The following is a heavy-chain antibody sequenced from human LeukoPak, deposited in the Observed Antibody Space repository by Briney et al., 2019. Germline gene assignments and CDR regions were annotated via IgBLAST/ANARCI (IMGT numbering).Heavy chain of an antibody. CDR2: INPSGGST. V-gene: IGHV1-46*01. Sequence: ASVKVSCKASGYTFTSYYMHWVRQAPGQGLEWMGIINPSGGSTSYAQKFQGRVTMTRDTSISTAYMELSRLRSDDTAVYYCARGYSYGYGFYWGQGTLVTVSS. CDR1: GYTFTSYY. J-gene: IGHJ4*02. D-gene: IGHD5-18*01. CDR3: ARGYSYGYGFY.